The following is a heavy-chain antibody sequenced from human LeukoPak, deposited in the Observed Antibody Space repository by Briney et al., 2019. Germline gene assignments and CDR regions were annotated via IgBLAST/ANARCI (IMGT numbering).Heavy chain of an antibody. V-gene: IGHV3-74*01. J-gene: IGHJ4*02. CDR2: INSDGSTT. CDR3: VRVSDPTTVGSSTYSSSWYLGD. CDR1: GFTFYSYW. D-gene: IGHD6-13*01. Sequence: GGSLRLSCVASGFTFYSYWMHWVRQAPGKGLVWVSCINSDGSTTSYADSVKGRFTISRDNAKNTPYLQMNSLRAEDTAVYYCVRVSDPTTVGSSTYSSSWYLGDWGQGTLVTVSS.